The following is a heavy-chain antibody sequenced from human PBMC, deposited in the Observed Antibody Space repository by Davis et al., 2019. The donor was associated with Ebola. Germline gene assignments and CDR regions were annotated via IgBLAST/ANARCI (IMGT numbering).Heavy chain of an antibody. CDR3: AKDIYYYYYMDV. Sequence: GESLKISCAASGFTFSSYALSCVRQAPGKGLEWVSAISGSGDSTYYADSVKGRFTISRDNSKNTLYLQMNSLRAEDTAVYYCAKDIYYYYYMDVWGKGTTVTVSS. J-gene: IGHJ6*03. CDR2: ISGSGDST. CDR1: GFTFSSYA. V-gene: IGHV3-23*01.